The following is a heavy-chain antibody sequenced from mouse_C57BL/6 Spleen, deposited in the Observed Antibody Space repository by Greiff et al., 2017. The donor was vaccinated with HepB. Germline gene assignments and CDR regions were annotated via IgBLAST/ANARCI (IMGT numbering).Heavy chain of an antibody. CDR2: IYPGDGDT. CDR3: ARRRTGRDYFDY. D-gene: IGHD4-1*01. J-gene: IGHJ2*01. Sequence: QVQLQQSGAELVKPGASVKISCKASGYAFSSYWMNWVKQRPGKGLEWIGQIYPGDGDTNYNGKFKGKATLTADKSSSTAYMQLSSLTSEDSAVYFCARRRTGRDYFDYWGQGTTLTVSS. V-gene: IGHV1-80*01. CDR1: GYAFSSYW.